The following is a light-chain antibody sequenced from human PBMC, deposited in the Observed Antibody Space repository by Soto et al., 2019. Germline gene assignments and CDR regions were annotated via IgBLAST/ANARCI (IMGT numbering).Light chain of an antibody. J-gene: IGLJ3*02. CDR1: SSNIGAGYD. CDR2: GNK. V-gene: IGLV1-40*01. CDR3: LSYTSANTRV. Sequence: QSVLTQPPSVSGAPGQRVTISCTGSSSNIGAGYDVHWYQQRPGTAPKLLIYGNKNRPSGVSNRFSGSKSGNTASLTISGLQPEDEADYYCLSYTSANTRVFGGGTKVTVL.